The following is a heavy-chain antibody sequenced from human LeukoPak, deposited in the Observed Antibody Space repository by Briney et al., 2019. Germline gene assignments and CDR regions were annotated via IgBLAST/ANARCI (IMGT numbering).Heavy chain of an antibody. V-gene: IGHV4-34*01. CDR2: INHGGGT. J-gene: IGHJ1*01. CDR1: GGSFSGYY. D-gene: IGHD3-22*01. Sequence: SETLSLTCAVYGGSFSGYYWGWIRQPPRKGLEWIGEINHGGGTNYNPSLKSRVTVSLDTSKNQVSLKLSSVTAADTAVYYCALESDSGYLGYFQHWGQGTLVTVSS. CDR3: ALESDSGYLGYFQH.